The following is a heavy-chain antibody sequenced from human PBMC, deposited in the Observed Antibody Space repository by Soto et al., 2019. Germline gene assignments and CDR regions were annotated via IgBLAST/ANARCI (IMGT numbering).Heavy chain of an antibody. Sequence: ASVKVSCKASGYTFTSYAMHWVRQAPGQRLEWMGWINAGNGNTKYSQKFQGRVTITRDTSASTAYMELSSLRSEDTAMYYCAREMRNYYDSMADAFDIWGQGTMVTVSS. CDR3: AREMRNYYDSMADAFDI. J-gene: IGHJ3*02. D-gene: IGHD3-22*01. V-gene: IGHV1-3*01. CDR1: GYTFTSYA. CDR2: INAGNGNT.